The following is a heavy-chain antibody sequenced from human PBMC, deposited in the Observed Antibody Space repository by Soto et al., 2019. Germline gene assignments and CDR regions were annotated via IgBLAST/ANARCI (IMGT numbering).Heavy chain of an antibody. D-gene: IGHD6-19*01. CDR1: GFTFDDYA. V-gene: IGHV3-9*01. CDR3: AKGESSAVAGNCYFDY. CDR2: ISWNSGSI. J-gene: IGHJ4*02. Sequence: EVPLVESGGGLVQPGRSLRVSCAASGFTFDDYAMHWVRQAPGKGLEWVSGISWNSGSIGYADSVKGRFTISRDNAKNSLYLEMNSLRAEDSALYYCAKGESSAVAGNCYFDYWGQGTLVTVSS.